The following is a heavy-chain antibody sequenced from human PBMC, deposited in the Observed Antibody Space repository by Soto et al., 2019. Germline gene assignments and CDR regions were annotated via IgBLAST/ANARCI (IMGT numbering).Heavy chain of an antibody. J-gene: IGHJ5*02. Sequence: EVQLVESGGGLVKPGGSLRLSCVASGFTFSKYSMNWVRQAPDKGLEWVSAISSGSSYIYYADSVKGRFTISRDNGENSLYLQMNSLRTEDAAIYYCARQPCRSPGCYSNCFDPWGQGTLVTVSS. CDR1: GFTFSKYS. CDR3: ARQPCRSPGCYSNCFDP. D-gene: IGHD2-15*01. CDR2: ISSGSSYI. V-gene: IGHV3-21*01.